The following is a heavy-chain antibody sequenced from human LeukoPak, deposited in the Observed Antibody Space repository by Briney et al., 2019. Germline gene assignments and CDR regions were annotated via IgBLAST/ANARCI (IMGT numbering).Heavy chain of an antibody. D-gene: IGHD6-19*01. CDR1: GFTFSSYA. J-gene: IGHJ4*02. CDR2: ISSNGGST. CDR3: ASLSSGWYGY. Sequence: PGGSLRLSCAASGFTFSSYAMHWVRQAPGKGLEYVSAISSNGGSTYYANSVKGRFTISRDNSKNTLYLQMGSLRAEDMAVYYCASLSSGWYGYGGQGTLVTVFS. V-gene: IGHV3-64*01.